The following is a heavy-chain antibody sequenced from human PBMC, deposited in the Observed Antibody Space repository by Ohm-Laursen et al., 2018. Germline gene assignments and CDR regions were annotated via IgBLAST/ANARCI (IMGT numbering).Heavy chain of an antibody. CDR2: IYNSGST. CDR1: GGSISSGGYY. Sequence: TLSLTCAVSGGSISSGGYYWSWIRQHPGKGLEWIGEIYNSGSTYYNPSLKSRVTISVDTSKNQFSLKLSSVTAADTAVYYCAKDRGKQYYFDYWGQGTLVTVSS. V-gene: IGHV4-31*11. J-gene: IGHJ4*02. D-gene: IGHD5-12*01. CDR3: AKDRGKQYYFDY.